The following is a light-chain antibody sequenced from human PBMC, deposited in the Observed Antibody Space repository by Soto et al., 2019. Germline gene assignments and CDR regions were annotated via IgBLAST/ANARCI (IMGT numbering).Light chain of an antibody. Sequence: QSVLTQPPSVSAAPGQKVTISCSGSSSNIGNNYVSWYQQLPGTAPKLLIYDNNNRPSGIPDRFSGSKSGTSATLGITELQTGYEADYYCGTWDTSLSAVVFGGGTKLTVL. V-gene: IGLV1-51*01. CDR2: DNN. J-gene: IGLJ2*01. CDR3: GTWDTSLSAVV. CDR1: SSNIGNNY.